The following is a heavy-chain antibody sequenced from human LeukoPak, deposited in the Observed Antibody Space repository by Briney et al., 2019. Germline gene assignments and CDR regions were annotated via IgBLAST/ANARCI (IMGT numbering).Heavy chain of an antibody. CDR1: GFTFDDYA. V-gene: IGHV3-9*01. CDR2: ISWNRGTI. CDR3: AKSPIRGWYGSAFDI. D-gene: IGHD6-19*01. Sequence: PGGSLRLSCAASGFTFDDYAMHGVRQAPGKGLEWVSGISWNRGTIGYADSVKGRFTISRDNAKNSLYLQMNSLRAEDTALYYCAKSPIRGWYGSAFDIWGQGTMVTVSS. J-gene: IGHJ3*02.